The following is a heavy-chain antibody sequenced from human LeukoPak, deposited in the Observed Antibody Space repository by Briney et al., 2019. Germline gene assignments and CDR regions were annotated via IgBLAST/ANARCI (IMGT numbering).Heavy chain of an antibody. CDR2: IYYSGTT. Sequence: SETLSLTCAVSGGSISSSSYYWGWFRQPPGKGLEWIESIYYSGTTYYNPSLKSRVTQSVDTSNNQFSLKLNSVTAADTAVYYCASAPGHYYDSSGYSPLGLWGQGTLVTVSS. V-gene: IGHV4-39*07. D-gene: IGHD3-22*01. CDR1: GGSISSSSYY. J-gene: IGHJ4*02. CDR3: ASAPGHYYDSSGYSPLGL.